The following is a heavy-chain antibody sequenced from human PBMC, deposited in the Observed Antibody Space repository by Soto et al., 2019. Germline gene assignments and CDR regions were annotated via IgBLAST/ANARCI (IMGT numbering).Heavy chain of an antibody. Sequence: ASVKVSCKASGYTFTGYYMHWVRQAPGQGLEWMGWINPNSGGTNYAQKFQGWVTMTRDTSISTAYMELSRLGSDDTAVYYCARASQDFWSGYFGYWGQGTLVTVSS. CDR1: GYTFTGYY. CDR3: ARASQDFWSGYFGY. V-gene: IGHV1-2*04. CDR2: INPNSGGT. D-gene: IGHD3-3*01. J-gene: IGHJ4*02.